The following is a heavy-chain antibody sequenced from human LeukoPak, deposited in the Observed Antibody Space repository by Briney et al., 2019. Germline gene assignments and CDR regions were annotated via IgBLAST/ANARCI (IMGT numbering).Heavy chain of an antibody. CDR2: INHSGST. CDR3: ARGGVVQLWSLAFDY. J-gene: IGHJ4*02. CDR1: GGSFSGYY. V-gene: IGHV4-34*01. Sequence: SETLSLTCAVYGGSFSGYYWSWIRQPPGKGLEWIGEINHSGSTTYNPSLKSRVTISVDTSKNQFSLKLSSVTAADTAVYYCARGGVVQLWSLAFDYWGQGTLVTVSS. D-gene: IGHD5-18*01.